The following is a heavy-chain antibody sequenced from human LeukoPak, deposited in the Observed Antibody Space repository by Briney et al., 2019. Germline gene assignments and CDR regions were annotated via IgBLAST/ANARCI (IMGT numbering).Heavy chain of an antibody. J-gene: IGHJ3*02. D-gene: IGHD7-27*01. V-gene: IGHV4-39*01. Sequence: SETLSVTRTVSGGSICNTAYYWGWVRQPPRKWLEWLGSLSYSGSPYYNPSLKSRITISGDMSKNQFSLKLSSVTAADTAVYYCARRRLNWGAFDIWGQGTLVSVSS. CDR1: GGSICNTAYY. CDR2: LSYSGSP. CDR3: ARRRLNWGAFDI.